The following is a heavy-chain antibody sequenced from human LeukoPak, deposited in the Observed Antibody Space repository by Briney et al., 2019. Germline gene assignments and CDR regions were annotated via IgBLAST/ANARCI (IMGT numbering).Heavy chain of an antibody. D-gene: IGHD3-22*01. CDR1: GGTFSSYA. CDR3: AREDSSGYYYVGAFDY. Sequence: SVKVSCKASGGTFSSYANSLVRQAPGQGLEWMGSIIPILGTANYAQKFQGRVTITTDESTSTASMELSRLRYEDTGVCYGAREDSSGYYYVGAFDYWGQGTLVTVSS. CDR2: IIPILGTA. J-gene: IGHJ4*02. V-gene: IGHV1-69*05.